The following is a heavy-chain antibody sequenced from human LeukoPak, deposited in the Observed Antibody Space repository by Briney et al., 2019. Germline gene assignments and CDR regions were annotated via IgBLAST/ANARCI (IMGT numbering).Heavy chain of an antibody. V-gene: IGHV1-46*01. CDR2: INPSGGST. CDR1: GYTFTSYY. J-gene: IGHJ4*02. CDR3: ARVWRVGATIGHFDY. D-gene: IGHD1-26*01. Sequence: ASVKVSCKASGYTFTSYYMHWVRQAPEQGLEWMGIINPSGGSTSYAQKFQGRVTMTRDMSTSTVYMELSSLRSEDTAVYYCARVWRVGATIGHFDYWGQGTLVTVSS.